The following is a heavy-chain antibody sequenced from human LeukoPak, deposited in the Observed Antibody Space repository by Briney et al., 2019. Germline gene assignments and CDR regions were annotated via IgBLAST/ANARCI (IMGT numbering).Heavy chain of an antibody. J-gene: IGHJ4*02. V-gene: IGHV3-30*18. CDR1: GFTFSSFG. CDR3: AQEILTGYYIDY. CDR2: ISYDGSIK. D-gene: IGHD3-9*01. Sequence: PGRSLRLSCAASGFTFSSFGMQWVRQAPGKGLEWVAVISYDGSIKYYADSVKGRFSISRDNSKNTLYLQMNSLRAEDTAVYYCAQEILTGYYIDYWGQGTLVTVSS.